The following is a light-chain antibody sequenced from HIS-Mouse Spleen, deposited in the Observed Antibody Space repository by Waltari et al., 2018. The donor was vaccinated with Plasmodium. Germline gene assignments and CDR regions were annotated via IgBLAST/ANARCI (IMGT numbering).Light chain of an antibody. V-gene: IGKV4-1*01. CDR1: QSVLYSSNNQNY. CDR2: LAS. Sequence: DIVMTQSPDSLAVSLGERATINCKSSQSVLYSSNNQNYLAWYHQKPGQPPKPLMSLASTRESGVPDRFSGSGSGTDFTLTISSLQAEDVAFYYCQQYYSTPLTFGGGTKVEIK. CDR3: QQYYSTPLT. J-gene: IGKJ4*01.